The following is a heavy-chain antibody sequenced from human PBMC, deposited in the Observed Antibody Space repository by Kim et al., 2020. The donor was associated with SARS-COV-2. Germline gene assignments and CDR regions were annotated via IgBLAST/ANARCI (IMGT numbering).Heavy chain of an antibody. CDR1: GFTFSTYT. V-gene: IGHV3-21*01. Sequence: GGSLRLSCAASGFTFSTYTMNWVRQAPGKGLEWVSSISSSSTYIYYADSMKGRFTISRDNAKNSLYLQMDSLRAEDTAVYHCARAVTGSSGWSRGFLDYWGQGILVTVSS. CDR2: ISSSSTYI. J-gene: IGHJ4*02. D-gene: IGHD6-19*01. CDR3: ARAVTGSSGWSRGFLDY.